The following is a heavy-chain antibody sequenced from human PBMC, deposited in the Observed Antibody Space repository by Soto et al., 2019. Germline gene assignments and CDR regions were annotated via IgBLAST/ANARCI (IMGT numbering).Heavy chain of an antibody. V-gene: IGHV4-59*01. CDR1: SGSISSYY. CDR3: ARTPTYGSGSSFDY. Sequence: SETLSLTCTVSSGSISSYYWNWIRQPPGRGLEWIGYIYSSGSTKYNPSLKSRVTISVDTSKNQFSLNLSSVTAADTAVYYCARTPTYGSGSSFDYWGQGALVTVSS. CDR2: IYSSGST. D-gene: IGHD3-10*01. J-gene: IGHJ4*02.